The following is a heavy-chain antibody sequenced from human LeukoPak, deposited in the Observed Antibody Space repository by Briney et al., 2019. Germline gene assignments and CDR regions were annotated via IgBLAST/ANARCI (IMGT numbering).Heavy chain of an antibody. D-gene: IGHD2/OR15-2a*01. Sequence: SETLSLTCTVYGDFISSGNYYWTWIRQPAGEGLEWIGRFSTSGSTNYNPSLMSRVTVSLDTSKNQFSLNLRSVTAADTAVYYCARMRMLAAAHDRFDPWGQGILVTVSS. CDR1: GDFISSGNYY. V-gene: IGHV4-61*02. CDR2: FSTSGST. J-gene: IGHJ5*02. CDR3: ARMRMLAAAHDRFDP.